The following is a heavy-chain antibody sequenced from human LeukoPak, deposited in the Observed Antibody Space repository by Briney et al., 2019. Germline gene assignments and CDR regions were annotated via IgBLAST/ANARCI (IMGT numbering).Heavy chain of an antibody. CDR2: INPKSGST. V-gene: IGHV1-2*02. D-gene: IGHD3-16*01. CDR3: ARESPMSTNYAAVVGGGGTRVSVFWACI. J-gene: IGHJ6*03. CDR1: LYSFIDSY. Sequence: GASVKVSCKASLYSFIDSYIHWFRQAPGQGLEWMGWINPKSGSTKYAQKFQATVTLTRATSITTAHLDLSRRTADDTALCYCARESPMSTNYAAVVGGGGTRVSVFWACIRGK.